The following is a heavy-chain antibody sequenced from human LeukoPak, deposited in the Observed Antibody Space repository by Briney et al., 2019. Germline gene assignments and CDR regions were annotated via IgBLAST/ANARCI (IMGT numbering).Heavy chain of an antibody. D-gene: IGHD4-23*01. Sequence: GRSLRLSCAASGFTFDDYAMQWVRQAPGKGLEWVSGISWNSGSIGYADSVKGRFTISRDNAKNSLYLQMNSLRVEDMALYYCAKARSYGGNSAFDYWGQGTLVSVSS. CDR1: GFTFDDYA. J-gene: IGHJ4*02. CDR2: ISWNSGSI. CDR3: AKARSYGGNSAFDY. V-gene: IGHV3-9*03.